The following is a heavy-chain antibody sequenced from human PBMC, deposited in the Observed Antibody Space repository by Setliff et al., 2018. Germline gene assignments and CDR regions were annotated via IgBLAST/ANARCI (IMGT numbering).Heavy chain of an antibody. J-gene: IGHJ5*02. CDR1: GGTFSSYA. CDR3: ARDPYSSSWYNWFDP. Sequence: ASVKVSCKASGGTFSSYAISRVRQAPGQGLEWMGGIIPIFGTANYAQKFQGRVTITTDESTSTAYMELSSLRSEDTAVYYCARDPYSSSWYNWFDPWGQGTLVTVSS. D-gene: IGHD6-13*01. V-gene: IGHV1-69*05. CDR2: IIPIFGTA.